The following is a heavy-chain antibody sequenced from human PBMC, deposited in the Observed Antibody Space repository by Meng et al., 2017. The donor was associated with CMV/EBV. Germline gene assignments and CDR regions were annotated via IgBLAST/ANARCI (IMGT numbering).Heavy chain of an antibody. Sequence: ASVKVSCKASGYTFTGYYMHWVRQAPGQGLEWMGWINPNSGGTNYAQKFQGRVTMTRDTSISTAYMELSRLRSDDTAVYYCARSLEDIVVVPVALVSHDFDYWGQGTLVTVSS. V-gene: IGHV1-2*02. J-gene: IGHJ4*02. CDR3: ARSLEDIVVVPVALVSHDFDY. CDR1: GYTFTGYY. CDR2: INPNSGGT. D-gene: IGHD2-2*01.